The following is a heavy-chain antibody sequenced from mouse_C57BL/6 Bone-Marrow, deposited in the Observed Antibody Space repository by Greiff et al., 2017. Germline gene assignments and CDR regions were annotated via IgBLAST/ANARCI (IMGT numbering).Heavy chain of an antibody. CDR3: ARSGYDGLHYYAMDY. J-gene: IGHJ4*01. Sequence: QVQLQQSGAELARPGASVKLSCKASGYTFTSYGISWVKQRTGQGLEWIGEIYPRSGNTYYNEKFKGKATLTADKSSSTAYMELRSLTSEDSAVYYCARSGYDGLHYYAMDYWGQGTSVTVSS. V-gene: IGHV1-81*01. CDR1: GYTFTSYG. CDR2: IYPRSGNT. D-gene: IGHD2-3*01.